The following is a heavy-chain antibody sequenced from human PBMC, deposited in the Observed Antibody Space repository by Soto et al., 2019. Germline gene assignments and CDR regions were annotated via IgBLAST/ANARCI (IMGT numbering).Heavy chain of an antibody. J-gene: IGHJ4*02. Sequence: KGSCKAAGYGFTSYDIGWGRKDKGQGHEWMGWMNPNSGNPGYEQKFQGRVTQTRNTSISTAYMELSSLSSQVTVVYSCARNIWGIHPSGYWGQGTPVPVSS. CDR1: GYGFTSYD. D-gene: IGHD3-16*01. CDR2: MNPNSGNP. V-gene: IGHV1-8*01. CDR3: ARNIWGIHPSGY.